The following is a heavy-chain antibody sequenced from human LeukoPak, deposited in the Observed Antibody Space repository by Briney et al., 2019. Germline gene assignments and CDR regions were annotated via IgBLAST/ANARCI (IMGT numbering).Heavy chain of an antibody. Sequence: GGSLRLSCAASGFTFSSYNMNWVRQAPGRGLEWVSSISTTSNYIYYADSVKGRFTISRDNAKNSLYLQMNSLRAEDTAVYHCARVRSGSPHWGQGTLVTVSS. CDR3: ARVRSGSPH. J-gene: IGHJ4*02. V-gene: IGHV3-21*01. CDR2: ISTTSNYI. CDR1: GFTFSSYN. D-gene: IGHD1-26*01.